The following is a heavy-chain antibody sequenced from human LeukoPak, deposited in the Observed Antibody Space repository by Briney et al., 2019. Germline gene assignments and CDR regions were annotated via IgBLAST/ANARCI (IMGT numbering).Heavy chain of an antibody. J-gene: IGHJ5*02. Sequence: ASVKVSCKASGFIFTTYGISWVRQAPGQGLEWMGWISPDNGNAHSAPKFQGRVTLTTNTSTTTAYMELSSLRPDDTAVYYCARHYNSPVITWLDPWGQGTLVTVAS. V-gene: IGHV1-18*01. D-gene: IGHD3-22*01. CDR3: ARHYNSPVITWLDP. CDR1: GFIFTTYG. CDR2: ISPDNGNA.